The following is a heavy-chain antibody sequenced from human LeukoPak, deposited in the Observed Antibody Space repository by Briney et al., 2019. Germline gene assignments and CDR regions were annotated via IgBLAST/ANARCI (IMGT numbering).Heavy chain of an antibody. CDR2: INHSGST. CDR1: GGSFSGYY. J-gene: IGHJ4*02. Sequence: PSETLSLTCAVYGGSFSGYYWSWIRQPPGKGLEWIGEINHSGSTNYNPSLKSRVTISVDTSKNQFSLKLSSVTAADTAAYYCAGYYYDSSGYLYYFDYWGQGTLVTVSS. CDR3: AGYYYDSSGYLYYFDY. V-gene: IGHV4-34*01. D-gene: IGHD3-22*01.